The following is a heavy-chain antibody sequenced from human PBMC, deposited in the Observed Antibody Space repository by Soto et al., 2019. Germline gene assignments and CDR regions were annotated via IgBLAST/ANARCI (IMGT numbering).Heavy chain of an antibody. J-gene: IGHJ6*02. V-gene: IGHV3-23*01. CDR2: ISGSGGST. Sequence: GGSLRLSCAASGFTFSSYAMSWVRQAPGKGLEWVSAISGSGGSTYYADSVKGRFTISRDNSKNTLYLQMNSLRAEDTAVYYCAKHDVVVPAAMRGDYGMDVWGQGTTVTVSS. CDR3: AKHDVVVPAAMRGDYGMDV. D-gene: IGHD2-2*01. CDR1: GFTFSSYA.